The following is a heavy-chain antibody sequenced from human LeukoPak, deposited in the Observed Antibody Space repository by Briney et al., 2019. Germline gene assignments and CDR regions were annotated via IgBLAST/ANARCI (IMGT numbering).Heavy chain of an antibody. J-gene: IGHJ1*01. D-gene: IGHD6-13*01. V-gene: IGHV3-23*01. CDR1: GFTFSSYA. Sequence: PGGSLRLSCAASGFTFSSYAMSWVRQAPGKGLEWVSAISGSGGSTYYADSVKGRFTIPRDNSKNTLYLQMNSLRAEDTAVYYCAKDRQQLVLAEYFQHWGQGTLVTVSS. CDR3: AKDRQQLVLAEYFQH. CDR2: ISGSGGST.